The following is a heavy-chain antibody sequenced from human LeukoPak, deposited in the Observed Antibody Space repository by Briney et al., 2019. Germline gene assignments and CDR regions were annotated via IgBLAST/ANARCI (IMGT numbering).Heavy chain of an antibody. Sequence: SETLSLTCTVSGGSISSYYWSWIRQPPGKGLEWIGYIYYSGSTNYNPSLKSRVTISVDTSKNQFSLKLSSVTAADTAVYYCARDLQNDGMDVWGQGTTVTVSS. CDR2: IYYSGST. D-gene: IGHD5-24*01. J-gene: IGHJ6*02. CDR1: GGSISSYY. V-gene: IGHV4-59*01. CDR3: ARDLQNDGMDV.